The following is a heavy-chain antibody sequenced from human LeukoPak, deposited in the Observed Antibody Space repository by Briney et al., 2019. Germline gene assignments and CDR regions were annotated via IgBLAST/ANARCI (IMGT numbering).Heavy chain of an antibody. CDR2: IHNSGNS. Sequence: PSETLSLTCSVSGDSISGYYWSWIRQPPGKGLEWIAYIHNSGNSNYNPSLKSRVTISADTSKNQFSLKLSSVTAADTAVYYCAREGGKRYFQHWGQGTLVTVSS. CDR1: GDSISGYY. D-gene: IGHD2-15*01. V-gene: IGHV4-59*01. CDR3: AREGGKRYFQH. J-gene: IGHJ1*01.